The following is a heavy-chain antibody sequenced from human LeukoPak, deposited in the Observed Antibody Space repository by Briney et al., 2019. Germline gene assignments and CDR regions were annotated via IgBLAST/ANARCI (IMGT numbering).Heavy chain of an antibody. Sequence: GGSLRLSCAASGNYWMHWVRQAPGKGLVWVSHINSDGSWTSYADSVKGRLTISRDNSKNTLYLEMDSLRVEDTAVYYCAKDRYTKSSWFVFDYWGQGTLVTVSS. J-gene: IGHJ4*02. CDR1: GNYW. CDR3: AKDRYTKSSWFVFDY. CDR2: INSDGSWT. D-gene: IGHD6-13*01. V-gene: IGHV3-74*01.